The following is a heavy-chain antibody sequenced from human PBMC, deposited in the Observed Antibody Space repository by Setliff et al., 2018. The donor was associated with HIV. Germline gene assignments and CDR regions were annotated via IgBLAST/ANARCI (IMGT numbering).Heavy chain of an antibody. CDR1: GFTFDRFW. V-gene: IGHV3-74*01. D-gene: IGHD3-22*01. CDR2: VNRDGSST. CDR3: ARSYYYDSSVGY. Sequence: LRLSCAASGFTFDRFWMHWVRQAPGKGLVWVSRVNRDGSSTTYADSVKDRFTISRDNAKNTLYLQMNSLRAEDTAVYYCARSYYYDSSVGYWGQGTLVTVSS. J-gene: IGHJ4*02.